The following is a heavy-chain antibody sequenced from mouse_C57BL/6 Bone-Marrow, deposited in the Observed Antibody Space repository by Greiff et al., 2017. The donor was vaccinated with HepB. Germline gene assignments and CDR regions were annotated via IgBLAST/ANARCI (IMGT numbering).Heavy chain of an antibody. V-gene: IGHV5-6*01. CDR2: ISSGGSYT. D-gene: IGHD1-1*01. CDR1: GFTFSSYG. Sequence: EVQLVESGGDLVKPGGSLKLSCAASGFTFSSYGMSWVRQTPDKRLEWVATISSGGSYTYYPDSVKGRFTISRDNAKNTLYLQMSSLKSEDTAMYYCALYYYGSSYWYFDVWGTGTTVTVSS. J-gene: IGHJ1*03. CDR3: ALYYYGSSYWYFDV.